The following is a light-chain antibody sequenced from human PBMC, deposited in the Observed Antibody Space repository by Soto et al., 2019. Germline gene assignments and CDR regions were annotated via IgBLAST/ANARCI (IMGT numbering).Light chain of an antibody. CDR2: GAS. CDR1: QSVNSN. V-gene: IGKV3-15*01. CDR3: NQYNSWPRGT. Sequence: IMMTQSPVTLSVSPGERATLSCRASQSVNSNFAWYQQKPGQAPRLLIYGASTRAAGIPTRFRGSGSGTEFTLTISSLQSEDSAIYFCNQYNSWPRGTFGPGTKVEIK. J-gene: IGKJ3*01.